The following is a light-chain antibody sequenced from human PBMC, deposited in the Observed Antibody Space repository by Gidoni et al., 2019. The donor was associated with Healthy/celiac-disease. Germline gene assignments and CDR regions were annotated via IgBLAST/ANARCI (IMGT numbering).Light chain of an antibody. CDR2: AAS. CDR1: QSISSH. J-gene: IGKJ1*01. CDR3: QQTYSTPQT. Sequence: DIQMTQSPSSLSASVGDRVTITCRASQSISSHLNWYQQKPGNAPKLLIYAASSLQSGVPSRFSGSGSGTDFTLTISSLQPEDFATYYCQQTYSTPQTFGQGTKVEIK. V-gene: IGKV1-39*01.